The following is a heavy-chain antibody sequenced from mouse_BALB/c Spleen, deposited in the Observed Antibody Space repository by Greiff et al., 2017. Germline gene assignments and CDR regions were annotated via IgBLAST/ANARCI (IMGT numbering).Heavy chain of an antibody. CDR1: GYTFTSYW. V-gene: IGHV1-5*01. Sequence: VHVKQSGTVLARPGASVKMSCKASGYTFTSYWMHWVKQRPGQGLEWIGAIYPGNSDTSYNQKFKGKAKLTAVTSTSTAYMELSSLTNEDSAVYYCTRSLYDYVYYAMDYWGQGTSVTVSS. CDR2: IYPGNSDT. J-gene: IGHJ4*01. D-gene: IGHD2-4*01. CDR3: TRSLYDYVYYAMDY.